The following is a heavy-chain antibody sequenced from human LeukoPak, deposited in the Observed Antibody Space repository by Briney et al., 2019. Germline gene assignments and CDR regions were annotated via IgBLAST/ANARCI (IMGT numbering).Heavy chain of an antibody. CDR3: ARRARGSYFDY. CDR1: GGSVSSGSYY. Sequence: SETLSLTCTVSGGSVSSGSYYWSWIRQPPGKGLEWIGYIYYSGSTNHNPSLKSRVTISVDTSKNQFSLKLSSVTAADTAVYYCARRARGSYFDYWGQGTLVTVSS. CDR2: IYYSGST. V-gene: IGHV4-61*01. J-gene: IGHJ4*02. D-gene: IGHD1-26*01.